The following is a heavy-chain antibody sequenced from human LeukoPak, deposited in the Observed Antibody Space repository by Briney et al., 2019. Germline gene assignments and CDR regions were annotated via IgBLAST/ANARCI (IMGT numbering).Heavy chain of an antibody. Sequence: GGSLRLSCAASGFTFSSYAMHWVRQAPSKGLEWVAVISYDGSNKYYADSVKGRFTISRDNSKNTLYLQMNSLRAEDTAVYYCAKDLYGDYCWNFDYWGQGTQVTVST. V-gene: IGHV3-30-3*01. D-gene: IGHD4-17*01. J-gene: IGHJ4*02. CDR1: GFTFSSYA. CDR2: ISYDGSNK. CDR3: AKDLYGDYCWNFDY.